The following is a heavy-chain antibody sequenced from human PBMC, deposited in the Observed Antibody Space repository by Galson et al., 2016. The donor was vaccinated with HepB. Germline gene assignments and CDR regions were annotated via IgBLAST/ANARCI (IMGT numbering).Heavy chain of an antibody. CDR1: GYSLTGYG. V-gene: IGHV1-18*01. J-gene: IGHJ4*02. CDR3: ARTWSRSTTGARRSRSYYFDN. CDR2: ISTYIRST. Sequence: SVKVSCKASGYSLTGYGISWVRQAPGQGLEWVGWISTYIRSTKYAQKLQGRVIMTTDTSTSTAYMELRGLRSDDTAIYYCARTWSRSTTGARRSRSYYFDNWGQGTRITVTS. D-gene: IGHD6-6*01.